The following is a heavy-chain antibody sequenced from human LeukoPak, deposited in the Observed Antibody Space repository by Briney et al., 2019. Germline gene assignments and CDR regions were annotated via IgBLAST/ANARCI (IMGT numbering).Heavy chain of an antibody. Sequence: PGGSLRLSCTASGFTFSNYAMSWVRQAPGKGLEWVSAISGNGGSTFDADSVKGRFTISRDNSKNTLYLQMNSLRAEDTAVYYCAGPNYYDSSGYYYGVFDYWGQGTLVTVSS. CDR1: GFTFSNYA. CDR2: ISGNGGST. D-gene: IGHD3-22*01. CDR3: AGPNYYDSSGYYYGVFDY. V-gene: IGHV3-23*01. J-gene: IGHJ4*02.